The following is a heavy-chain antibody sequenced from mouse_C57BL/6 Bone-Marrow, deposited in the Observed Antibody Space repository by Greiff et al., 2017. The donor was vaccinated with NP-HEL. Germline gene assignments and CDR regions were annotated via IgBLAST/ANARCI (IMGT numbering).Heavy chain of an antibody. J-gene: IGHJ2*01. CDR3: AREGANWDEGKPFGY. CDR2: IHPNSGST. Sequence: QVQLQQPGAELVKPGASVKLSCKASGYTFTSYWMHWVKQRPGQGLEWIGMIHPNSGSTNYNEKFKSKATLTVDKSSSTAYMRLSSLTSEDSAVYYCAREGANWDEGKPFGYWGQGTTLTVSS. D-gene: IGHD4-1*01. CDR1: GYTFTSYW. V-gene: IGHV1-64*01.